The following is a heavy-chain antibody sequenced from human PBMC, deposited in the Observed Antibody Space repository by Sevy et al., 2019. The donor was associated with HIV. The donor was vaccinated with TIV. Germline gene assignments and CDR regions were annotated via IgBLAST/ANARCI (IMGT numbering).Heavy chain of an antibody. D-gene: IGHD6-19*01. CDR3: ARDVSGPGD. CDR2: IYHSGST. J-gene: IGHJ4*02. CDR1: GYSISSGYY. V-gene: IGHV4-38-2*02. Sequence: SETLSLTCAVSGYSISSGYYWGWIRQPPGKGLEWIGSIYHSGSTYYNPSLKSRVTISVDTSKNQFSLKLSSVTAADTAVYYCARDVSGPGDWGQGTLVTVSS.